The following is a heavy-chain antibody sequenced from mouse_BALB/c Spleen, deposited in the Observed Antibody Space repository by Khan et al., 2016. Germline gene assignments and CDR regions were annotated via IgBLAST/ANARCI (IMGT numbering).Heavy chain of an antibody. D-gene: IGHD2-14*01. V-gene: IGHV1S137*01. CDR3: ARGTAALFYSLDY. Sequence: QVQLQQSGAELVRPGVSVKISCKGSGYTFTDYDLHWVKQSHAKSLEWIGIISTYYGDATYNQKFKGKATMTVDKSSSTAYMELARLTSEDSAIXYCARGTAALFYSLDYWAQGTSVTVSS. CDR1: GYTFTDYD. CDR2: ISTYYGDA. J-gene: IGHJ4*01.